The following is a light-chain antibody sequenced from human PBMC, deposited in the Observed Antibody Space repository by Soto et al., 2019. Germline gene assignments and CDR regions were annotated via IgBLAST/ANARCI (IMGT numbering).Light chain of an antibody. CDR3: CAYAGGSVYVL. CDR2: EVS. J-gene: IGLJ3*02. V-gene: IGLV2-23*02. CDR1: SGDVGNYNL. Sequence: QSALTQPASVSGSPGQSITISCTATSGDVGNYNLVSWYQQHPGKAPHLMIYEVSKRPSGVSNRFSGPKSGNTASLTISGLQAEDEADYYCCAYAGGSVYVLFGGGTKLTVL.